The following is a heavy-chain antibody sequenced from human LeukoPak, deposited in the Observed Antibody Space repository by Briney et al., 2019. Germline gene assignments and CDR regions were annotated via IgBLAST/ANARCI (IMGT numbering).Heavy chain of an antibody. J-gene: IGHJ4*02. Sequence: GGSLRLSCAASGFTFTTYGLHWVRQAPGKGLEWVAVITYNGGYRHYADSVKGRFTISSAYSKHTLLLQMSSLRAEGTALYYCDTEVLNGGLRFDYWGQGTMVTVCS. CDR2: ITYNGGYR. D-gene: IGHD4-23*01. CDR3: DTEVLNGGLRFDY. V-gene: IGHV3-33*05. CDR1: GFTFTTYG.